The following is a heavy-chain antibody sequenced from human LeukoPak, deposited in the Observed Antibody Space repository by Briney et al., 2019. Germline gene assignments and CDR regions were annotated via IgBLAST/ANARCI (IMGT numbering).Heavy chain of an antibody. J-gene: IGHJ4*02. Sequence: SETLSLTCAVYGGSFSGYYWSWIRQPPGKGLEWIGEINHSGSTNYNPSLKSRVTISVDTSKNQFSLKLSSVTAADTAVYYCARVSGITIFGVVTAFDYWGQGTLVTVSS. V-gene: IGHV4-34*01. D-gene: IGHD3-3*01. CDR2: INHSGST. CDR1: GGSFSGYY. CDR3: ARVSGITIFGVVTAFDY.